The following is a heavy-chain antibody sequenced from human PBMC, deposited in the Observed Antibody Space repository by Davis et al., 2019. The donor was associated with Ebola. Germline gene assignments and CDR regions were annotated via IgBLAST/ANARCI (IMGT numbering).Heavy chain of an antibody. V-gene: IGHV1-69*13. Sequence: SVKVSCKASGGTFTSYSISWVRQAPGQGLEWMGGIIPLFGSVTYAQKFQGRLTITAADSTGTAYMELYSLTSEDTAVYYCARDFYDSTDYPSRYFDVWDPGTLVTVSS. D-gene: IGHD3-22*01. CDR2: IIPLFGSV. J-gene: IGHJ2*01. CDR1: GGTFTSYS. CDR3: ARDFYDSTDYPSRYFDV.